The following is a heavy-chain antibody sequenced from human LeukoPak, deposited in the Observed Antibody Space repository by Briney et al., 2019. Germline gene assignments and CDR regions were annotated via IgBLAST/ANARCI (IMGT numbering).Heavy chain of an antibody. CDR2: ISYDGSNK. D-gene: IGHD1-26*01. J-gene: IGHJ4*02. CDR1: GFTFSSYA. CDR3: ARVIYSGSYYGGSLDY. Sequence: PGGSLRLSCAASGFTFSSYAMHWVRQAPGKGLEWVAVISYDGSNKYYADSVKGRFTISRDNSKNTLYLQMNSLRAEDTAVYYCARVIYSGSYYGGSLDYWGQGTLVTVSS. V-gene: IGHV3-30-3*01.